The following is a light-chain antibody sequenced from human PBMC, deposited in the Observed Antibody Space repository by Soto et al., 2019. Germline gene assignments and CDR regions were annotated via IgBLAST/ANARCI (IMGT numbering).Light chain of an antibody. Sequence: QSVLTQSPSGSASLGASVKLTCTLSSGHGNYVIAWHQHQQEKGPRYLMKVKSDGSHNKGDEIPDRFSGSSSGAERYLAIFSLQSEDEDDYYCQSWETGIVVFGGGTKLTVL. CDR3: QSWETGIVV. CDR1: SGHGNYV. V-gene: IGLV4-69*01. J-gene: IGLJ2*01. CDR2: VKSDGSH.